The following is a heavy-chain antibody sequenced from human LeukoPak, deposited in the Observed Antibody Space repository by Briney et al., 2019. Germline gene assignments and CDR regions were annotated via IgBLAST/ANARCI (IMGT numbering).Heavy chain of an antibody. V-gene: IGHV3-49*03. CDR2: IRSKAYGGTT. D-gene: IGHD3-22*01. Sequence: GGSLRLSCTASGFTFGDYAMSWFRQAPGKGLEWVGFIRSKAYGGTTEYAASVKGRFTISRDDSKSIAYLQMNSLKTEDTAVYYCTRGGYYDSSGYPHFDYWGQGTLVTVSS. CDR1: GFTFGDYA. J-gene: IGHJ4*02. CDR3: TRGGYYDSSGYPHFDY.